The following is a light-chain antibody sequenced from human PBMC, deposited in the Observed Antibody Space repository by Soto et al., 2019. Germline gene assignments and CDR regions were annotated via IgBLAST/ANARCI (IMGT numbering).Light chain of an antibody. J-gene: IGKJ5*01. Sequence: SPYSLSASVGDRNTVTCRASRSINIYLNWYQQKPGKAPKLLIYAASNLQSGVPSRFSGDGVGTHFTLTISSLQPEDFATYHCQQSHSSPYTFGQGTRLEIK. CDR3: QQSHSSPYT. V-gene: IGKV1-39*01. CDR2: AAS. CDR1: RSINIY.